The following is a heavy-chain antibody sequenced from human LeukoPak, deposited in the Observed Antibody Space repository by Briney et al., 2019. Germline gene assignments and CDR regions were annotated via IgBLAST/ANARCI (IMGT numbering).Heavy chain of an antibody. J-gene: IGHJ5*02. CDR1: GFTFSSYG. V-gene: IGHV3-33*01. D-gene: IGHD3-3*01. CDR2: XXXDGSNK. Sequence: GGSLRLSCAASGFTFSSYGMHWVRQAPGKGLXXXXXXXXDGSNKYYADSVKGRFTISRDNSKNTLYLQMNSLRAEDTAVYYCARDNPAYYDFWSGYANWFDPWGQGTLVTVSS. CDR3: ARDNPAYYDFWSGYANWFDP.